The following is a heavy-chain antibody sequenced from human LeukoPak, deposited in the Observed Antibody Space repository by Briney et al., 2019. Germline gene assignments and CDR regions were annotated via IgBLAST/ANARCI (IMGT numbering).Heavy chain of an antibody. J-gene: IGHJ6*03. V-gene: IGHV3-7*01. D-gene: IGHD3-10*01. CDR2: IKQDGSEK. CDR1: GFTFSSYS. CDR3: ARSSITMVRGVIKSTTSWYHYYNMDV. Sequence: GGSLRLSCAASGFTFSSYSMSWVRQAPGKGLEWVANIKQDGSEKNYVGSVKGRFTIARDNAKNSLYLQMNSLRAEDTAVYYCARSSITMVRGVIKSTTSWYHYYNMDVWGKGTTVIVSS.